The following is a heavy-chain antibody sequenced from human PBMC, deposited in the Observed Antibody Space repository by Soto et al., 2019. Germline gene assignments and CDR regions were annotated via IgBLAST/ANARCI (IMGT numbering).Heavy chain of an antibody. CDR2: INAYNGGT. V-gene: IGHV1-18*01. CDR1: GYTFTRYG. D-gene: IGHD1-1*01. CDR3: ARDRVTGTHYYYGMDV. J-gene: IGHJ6*02. Sequence: ASVKVSCKASGYTFTRYGISWVRQAPGQGLEWMGWINAYNGGTNYAQKFQGWVTMTRDTSISTAYMELSRLRSDDTAVYYCARDRVTGTHYYYGMDVWGQGTTVTVSS.